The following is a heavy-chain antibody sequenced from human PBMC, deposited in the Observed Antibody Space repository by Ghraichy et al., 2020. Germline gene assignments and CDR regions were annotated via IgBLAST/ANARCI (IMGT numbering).Heavy chain of an antibody. D-gene: IGHD1-26*01. CDR3: AKGGYSGKYTRLGMDV. V-gene: IGHV3-23*01. CDR2: ISGNGITT. J-gene: IGHJ6*02. CDR1: GFTFSSDA. Sequence: GGSLRLSCAASGFTFSSDAMSWVRQAPGKGLEWVSAISGNGITTYYADSVKGRFTISRDTSKNTLYLQMNSLRAEDTAVYYCAKGGYSGKYTRLGMDVWGQGTTVTVSS.